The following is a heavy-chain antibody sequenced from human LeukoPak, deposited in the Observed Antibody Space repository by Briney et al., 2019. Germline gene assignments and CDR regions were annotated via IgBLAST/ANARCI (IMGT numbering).Heavy chain of an antibody. CDR1: GGSISSYY. Sequence: PSETLSLTCTVSGGSISSYYWSWIRQPPGKGLEWIGYIYYSGSTNYNPSLKSRVTISVDTSKNQFSLKLSSVTAADTAVYYCASGRVGATFPFDYWGQGTLVTVSS. CDR2: IYYSGST. V-gene: IGHV4-59*08. CDR3: ASGRVGATFPFDY. J-gene: IGHJ4*02. D-gene: IGHD1-26*01.